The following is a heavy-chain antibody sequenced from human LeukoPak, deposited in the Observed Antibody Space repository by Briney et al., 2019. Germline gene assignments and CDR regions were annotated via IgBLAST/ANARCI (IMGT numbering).Heavy chain of an antibody. CDR1: GFIFSTYS. CDR2: ITSSSNTK. J-gene: IGHJ4*01. V-gene: IGHV3-48*02. Sequence: GGSLRLSCAASGFIFSTYSMNWVRQAPGKGLEWVSYITSSSNTKHYAESVKGRFPISRDNAKNSLFLEMNRLRDEDTAVYYCTRDPDALDFWGHGTLVTVSS. CDR3: TRDPDALDF.